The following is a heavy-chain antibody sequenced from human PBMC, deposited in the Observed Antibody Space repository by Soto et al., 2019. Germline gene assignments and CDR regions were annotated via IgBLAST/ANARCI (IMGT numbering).Heavy chain of an antibody. V-gene: IGHV3-30-3*01. CDR1: GFTFSIYA. CDR2: ISYDGSNK. D-gene: IGHD3-10*01. J-gene: IGHJ6*02. CDR3: ARGSLWLGEGAYGMDV. Sequence: GGSLRLSCAASGFTFSIYAMHWVRHAPGKGLEWVAVISYDGSNKYYADSVKGRFTISRDNSKNTLYLQMNSLRAEDTAVYYCARGSLWLGEGAYGMDVWGQGTTVTVSS.